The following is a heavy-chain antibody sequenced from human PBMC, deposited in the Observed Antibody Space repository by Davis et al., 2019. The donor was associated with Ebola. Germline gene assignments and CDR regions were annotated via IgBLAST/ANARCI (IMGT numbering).Heavy chain of an antibody. CDR1: GGSISTYS. J-gene: IGHJ5*02. D-gene: IGHD3-9*01. Sequence: SETLSLTCTVSGGSISTYSWSWIRQPPEKGLEWIGSVYYSGNTNYNPSLKSRVAISVDTSENQFSLKLNSVTAADTAVYYCARSARNILTGWWWFDPWGQGTLVTVSS. CDR2: VYYSGNT. CDR3: ARSARNILTGWWWFDP. V-gene: IGHV4-59*01.